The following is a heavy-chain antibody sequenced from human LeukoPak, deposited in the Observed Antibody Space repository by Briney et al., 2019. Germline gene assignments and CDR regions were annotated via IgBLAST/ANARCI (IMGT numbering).Heavy chain of an antibody. CDR3: AKTGYCSGGSCYSHPRYYYYYGMDV. V-gene: IGHV3-23*01. CDR2: ISGSGGST. D-gene: IGHD2-15*01. CDR1: GFTFSSYA. Sequence: QPGRSLRLSCAASGFTFSSYAMSWVRQAPGKGLEWVSAISGSGGSTYYADSVKGRFTISRDNSKNTLYLQMNSLRAEDTAVYYCAKTGYCSGGSCYSHPRYYYYYGMDVWGQGTTVTVSS. J-gene: IGHJ6*02.